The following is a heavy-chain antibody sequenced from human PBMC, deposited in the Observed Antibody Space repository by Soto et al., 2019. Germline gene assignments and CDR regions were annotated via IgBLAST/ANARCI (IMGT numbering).Heavy chain of an antibody. CDR3: ARDRWEFQLFYYGLDV. D-gene: IGHD1-26*01. V-gene: IGHV3-33*01. Sequence: PGGSLRLSCTASGFTFGDYAMSWFRQAPGKGLEWVAIIWYDGSNDYYVDSVKGRFTISRDNSKNTLSLQMNSLRAEDTAVYYCARDRWEFQLFYYGLDVWRQGTTVTVSS. CDR2: IWYDGSND. J-gene: IGHJ6*02. CDR1: GFTFGDYA.